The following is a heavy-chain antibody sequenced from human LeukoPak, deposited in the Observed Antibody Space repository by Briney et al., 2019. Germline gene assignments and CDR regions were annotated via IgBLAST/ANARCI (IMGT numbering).Heavy chain of an antibody. Sequence: SETLSLTCTVSGRLISSYYWSWIRHPPGKGLEWISHIYHSWSTNYSPSLSSRVTMSVDRSKNQCSLSLSSVTAADTALYYCARKGDRGSAGFFDYWGQGTLVTVSS. CDR1: GRLISSYY. J-gene: IGHJ4*02. CDR3: ARKGDRGSAGFFDY. V-gene: IGHV4-59*01. CDR2: IYHSWST. D-gene: IGHD1-26*01.